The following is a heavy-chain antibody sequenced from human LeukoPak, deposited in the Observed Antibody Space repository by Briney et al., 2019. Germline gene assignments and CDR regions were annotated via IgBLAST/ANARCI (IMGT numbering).Heavy chain of an antibody. Sequence: GGSLRLPCAASGFTFSSYSMNWVRQAPGKGLEWVSSISSSSSYIYYADSVKGRFTISRDNAKNSLYLQMNSLRAEDTAVYYCARDPADYGDYKNWGQGTLVTVSS. D-gene: IGHD4-17*01. CDR3: ARDPADYGDYKN. CDR2: ISSSSSYI. CDR1: GFTFSSYS. V-gene: IGHV3-21*01. J-gene: IGHJ4*02.